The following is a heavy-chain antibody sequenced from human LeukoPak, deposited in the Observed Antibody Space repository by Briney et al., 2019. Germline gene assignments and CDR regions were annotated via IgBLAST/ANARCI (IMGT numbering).Heavy chain of an antibody. Sequence: PGGSLRLSCATSGFTFSGYWMSWVRQAPGKGLEWVANIKQDGSERYYVDSVKGRFTISRDNAKNSLYLQMNGLRAEDTAVYYCAREGQYQLLPDYWGQGTLVTVSS. V-gene: IGHV3-7*01. CDR1: GFTFSGYW. CDR3: AREGQYQLLPDY. D-gene: IGHD2-2*01. J-gene: IGHJ4*02. CDR2: IKQDGSER.